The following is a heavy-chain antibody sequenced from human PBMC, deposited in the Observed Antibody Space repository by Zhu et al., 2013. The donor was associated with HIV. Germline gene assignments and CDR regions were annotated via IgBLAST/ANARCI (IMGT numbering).Heavy chain of an antibody. CDR3: ATGAYYGDYKYYYYYYGMDV. V-gene: IGHV1-24*01. Sequence: QVQLVQSGAEVKKPGASVKVSCKVSGYTLTELSMHWVRQAPGKGLEWMGGFDPEDGETIYAQKFQGRVTMTEDTSTDTAYMELSSLRSEDTAVYYCATGAYYGDYKYYYYYYGMDVWGRREPRSPSPQ. J-gene: IGHJ6*04. CDR1: GYTLTELS. CDR2: FDPEDGET. D-gene: IGHD4-17*01.